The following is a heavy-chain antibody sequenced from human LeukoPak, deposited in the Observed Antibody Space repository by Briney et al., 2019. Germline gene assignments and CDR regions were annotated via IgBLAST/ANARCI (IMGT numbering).Heavy chain of an antibody. V-gene: IGHV3-9*01. CDR2: ISWNSGSI. D-gene: IGHD6-19*01. CDR1: GFTFDDYA. Sequence: GGSLRPSCAASGFTFDDYAMHWVRQAPGKGLEWVSGISWNSGSIGYADSVKGRFTISRDNAKNSLYLQMNSLRAEDTAVYYCARDPHSSGHWGQGTLVTVSS. CDR3: ARDPHSSGH. J-gene: IGHJ1*01.